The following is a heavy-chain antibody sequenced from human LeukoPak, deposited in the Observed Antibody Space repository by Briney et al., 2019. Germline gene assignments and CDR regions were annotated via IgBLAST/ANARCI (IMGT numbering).Heavy chain of an antibody. CDR2: IIPIFGTA. V-gene: IGHV1-69*13. Sequence: ASVNVSFTASGGTFSSYAISWVRQAPGQGLEWMGGIIPIFGTANYAQKFQGRVTITADESTSTAYMELSSLRSEDTAVYYCARGGTYDSSGYYYAWGQGTLVTVSS. CDR3: ARGGTYDSSGYYYA. CDR1: GGTFSSYA. D-gene: IGHD3-22*01. J-gene: IGHJ5*02.